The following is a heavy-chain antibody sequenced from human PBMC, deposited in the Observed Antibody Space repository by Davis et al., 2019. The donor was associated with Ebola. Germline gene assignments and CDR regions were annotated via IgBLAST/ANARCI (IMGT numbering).Heavy chain of an antibody. D-gene: IGHD3-3*01. CDR2: INHSGST. CDR1: GGSFSGYY. V-gene: IGHV4-34*01. Sequence: MPSETLSLTCAVYGGSFSGYYWSWIRQPPGKGLEWIGEINHSGSTNYNPSLKSRVTISVDTSKNQFSLKLSSVTAADTAVYYCARAGDHYDFWSGYHDYWGQGTLVTVSS. CDR3: ARAGDHYDFWSGYHDY. J-gene: IGHJ4*02.